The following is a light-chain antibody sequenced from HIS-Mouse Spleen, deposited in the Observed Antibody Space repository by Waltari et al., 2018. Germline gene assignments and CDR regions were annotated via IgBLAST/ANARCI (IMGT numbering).Light chain of an antibody. CDR1: SSDFGGYNY. J-gene: IGLJ3*02. V-gene: IGLV2-11*01. CDR2: DVS. CDR3: CSYAGSYTSWV. Sequence: QSALTQPRSVSGSPGQSVTISCTGTSSDFGGYNYVSWYQQHPGKAPKLMIYDVSKRPSGVPDRFSGSKSGNTASLTISGLQAEDEADYYCCSYAGSYTSWVFGGGTKLTVL.